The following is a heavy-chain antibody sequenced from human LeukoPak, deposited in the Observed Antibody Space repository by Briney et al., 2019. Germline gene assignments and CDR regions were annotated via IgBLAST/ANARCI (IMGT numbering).Heavy chain of an antibody. J-gene: IGHJ4*02. CDR3: ASAYYDSSGYYDY. Sequence: PGGSLRLSCAASGFTVSSNYMSWVRQAPGKGLEWVSVIYSGGSTYYADSVKGRFTISRDNSKNTLYLQMNSLRAEDTAVYYCASAYYDSSGYYDYWGQGTLVTVSS. V-gene: IGHV3-53*01. D-gene: IGHD3-22*01. CDR2: IYSGGST. CDR1: GFTVSSNY.